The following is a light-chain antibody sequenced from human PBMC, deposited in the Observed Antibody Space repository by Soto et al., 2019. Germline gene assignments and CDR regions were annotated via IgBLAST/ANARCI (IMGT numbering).Light chain of an antibody. CDR3: QQYGSSLVT. CDR2: GTS. CDR1: QSVSSKY. V-gene: IGKV3-20*01. J-gene: IGKJ3*01. Sequence: DIVLTQSPGTLSLSPGERATLSCRASQSVSSKYLAWYQQKPGQPPRVLIYGTSIRATGIPERFSGGGSGTDFTLTITRLESDDFAVYYCQQYGSSLVTFGPGTKVDFK.